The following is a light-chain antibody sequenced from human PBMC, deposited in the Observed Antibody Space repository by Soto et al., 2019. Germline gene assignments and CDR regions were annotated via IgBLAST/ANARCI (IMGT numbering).Light chain of an antibody. CDR3: MQGTHWYT. V-gene: IGKV2-30*01. CDR2: KVS. Sequence: DVVMTQSPLSLPVTLGQPASISCRSSQSLVSSDGNTYLDWFQQRPGQSPRRLIYKVSNRDSGVPDRFSGSGSGTDFTLKISRVETEDVGVYYCMQGTHWYTFGQGTKLEIK. CDR1: QSLVSSDGNTY. J-gene: IGKJ2*01.